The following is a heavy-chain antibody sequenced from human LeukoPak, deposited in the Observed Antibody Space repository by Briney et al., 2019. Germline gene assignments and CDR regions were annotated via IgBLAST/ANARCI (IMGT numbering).Heavy chain of an antibody. D-gene: IGHD3-3*01. V-gene: IGHV3-30-3*01. CDR1: GFTFSSYA. CDR3: ARGNRPCDFWSGYNTADFDY. J-gene: IGHJ4*02. Sequence: GGSLRLSCAASGFTFSSYAMHWVRQAPGKGLEWVAVISYDGSNKYYADSVKGRFTISRDNSKNTLYLQMNSLRAEDTAVYYCARGNRPCDFWSGYNTADFDYWGQGTLVTVSS. CDR2: ISYDGSNK.